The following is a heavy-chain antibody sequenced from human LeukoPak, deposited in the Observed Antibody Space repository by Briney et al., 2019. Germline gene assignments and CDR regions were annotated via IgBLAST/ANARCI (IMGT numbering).Heavy chain of an antibody. CDR3: ARDRRGYCSSTSCYEHYMDV. V-gene: IGHV4-39*07. D-gene: IGHD2-2*01. J-gene: IGHJ6*03. CDR2: IYYSGST. Sequence: SETLSLTCTVSGGSISSSSYYWGWIRQPPGKGLEWIGSIYYSGSTYYNPSLKSRVTISVDTSKNQFSLKLSSVTAADTAVYYCARDRRGYCSSTSCYEHYMDVWGKGTTVTISS. CDR1: GGSISSSSYY.